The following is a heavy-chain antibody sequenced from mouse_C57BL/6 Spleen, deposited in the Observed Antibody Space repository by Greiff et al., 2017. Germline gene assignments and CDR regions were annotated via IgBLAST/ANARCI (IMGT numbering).Heavy chain of an antibody. D-gene: IGHD1-1*01. V-gene: IGHV3-6*01. CDR2: ISYDGSN. CDR3: AREGITTVVYFDY. J-gene: IGHJ2*01. Sequence: EVKLQESGPGLVKPSQSLSLTCSVTGYSITSGYYWNWIRQFPGNKLEWMGYISYDGSNNYNPSLKNRISITRDTSKNQFFLKLNSVTTEDTATYYCAREGITTVVYFDYWGQGTTLTVSS. CDR1: GYSITSGYY.